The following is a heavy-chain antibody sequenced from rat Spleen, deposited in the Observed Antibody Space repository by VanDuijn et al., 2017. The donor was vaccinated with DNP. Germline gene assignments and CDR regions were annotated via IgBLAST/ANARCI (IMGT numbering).Heavy chain of an antibody. CDR3: ARQFDY. J-gene: IGHJ2*01. Sequence: EVQLVESGGGLVQPGRSLKLSCAASGFTFSDYYMAWVRQAPKKGLEWVASISYEGSSTYYGDSVKGRFTISRDNAKSTLYLQMNSLRSEDTATYYCARQFDYWGQGVMVTVSS. V-gene: IGHV5-22*01. CDR2: ISYEGSST. CDR1: GFTFSDYY.